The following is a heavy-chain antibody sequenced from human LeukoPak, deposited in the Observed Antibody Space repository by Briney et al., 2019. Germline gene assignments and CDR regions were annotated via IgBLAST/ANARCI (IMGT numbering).Heavy chain of an antibody. J-gene: IGHJ3*02. D-gene: IGHD3-22*01. CDR3: AGATYYYDSSGYYNI. CDR2: INSDGSST. V-gene: IGHV3-74*01. CDR1: GFTFSSYW. Sequence: GGSLRLSCAASGFTFSSYWMHWVRQAPGKGLVWVSRINSDGSSTSYADSVKGRFTISRDNAKNTLYLQMNSLRADDTAVYYCAGATYYYDSSGYYNIWGQGTMVTVSS.